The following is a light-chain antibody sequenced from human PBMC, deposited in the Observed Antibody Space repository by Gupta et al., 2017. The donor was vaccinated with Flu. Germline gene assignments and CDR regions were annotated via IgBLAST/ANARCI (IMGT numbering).Light chain of an antibody. Sequence: QSVLTQPPSVSGAPGQTVTISCTGSNSNIGPGYGVHWYQQLPGTAPKLLIYANGDRPSGVPDRFSGSTSGTSASLAITGLQAEDEGDYYCQSYDSSLSAVVFGGGTTLTVL. V-gene: IGLV1-40*01. CDR2: ANG. J-gene: IGLJ2*01. CDR1: NSNIGPGYG. CDR3: QSYDSSLSAVV.